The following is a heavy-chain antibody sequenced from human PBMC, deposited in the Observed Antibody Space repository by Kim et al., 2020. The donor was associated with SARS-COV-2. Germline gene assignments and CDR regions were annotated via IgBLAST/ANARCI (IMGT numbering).Heavy chain of an antibody. Sequence: DSVKGRFTISRDNAKNTLYLQMNSLRAEDTAVYYCARAVTVTRPNWFDPWGQGTLVTVSS. CDR3: ARAVTVTRPNWFDP. D-gene: IGHD4-17*01. V-gene: IGHV3-74*01. J-gene: IGHJ5*02.